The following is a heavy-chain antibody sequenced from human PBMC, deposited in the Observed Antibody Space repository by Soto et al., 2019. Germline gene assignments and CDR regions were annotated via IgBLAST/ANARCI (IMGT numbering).Heavy chain of an antibody. J-gene: IGHJ4*02. CDR2: IDPGSGKA. D-gene: IGHD2-8*01. CDR1: GYTLTNYA. CDR3: TRDLNGGNPFDY. V-gene: IGHV1-3*01. Sequence: QVQFVQSGAEVKKPGASVRICCKPSGYTLTNYAIHWVRQAAGQRLEWLAWIDPGSGKATYSQKVQGRIILTRDNSASTFYMDLSSLTSEDTAVYFCTRDLNGGNPFDYWGQGALVTVSS.